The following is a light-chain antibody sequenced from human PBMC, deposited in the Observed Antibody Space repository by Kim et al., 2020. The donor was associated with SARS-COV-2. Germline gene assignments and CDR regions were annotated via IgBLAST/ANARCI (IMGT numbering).Light chain of an antibody. CDR1: SSNIGSYT. CDR2: SNS. J-gene: IGLJ1*01. Sequence: GQRVTISCSGSSSNIGSYTVNWYQQLPRTAPKLLIYSNSQRPSGVPDRFSGSKSGTSASLAISGLQSEDEADYYCAAWDDSLKGYVFGTGTKVTVL. CDR3: AAWDDSLKGYV. V-gene: IGLV1-44*01.